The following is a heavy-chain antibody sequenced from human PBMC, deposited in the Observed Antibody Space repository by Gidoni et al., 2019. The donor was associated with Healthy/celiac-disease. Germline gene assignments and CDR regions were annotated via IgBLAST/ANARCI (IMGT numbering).Heavy chain of an antibody. J-gene: IGHJ6*02. CDR3: GRDGCSHSFGELYGMDV. CDR2: IRSSRSYI. V-gene: IGHV3-21*01. CDR1: GFTFSSYS. D-gene: IGHD3-10*01. Sequence: EVPLVESGGGLVTPGGSLSLSCAASGFTFSSYSMNWVRQAPGKGLAWVSSIRSSRSYIYYEDSVKGRFTTSRDNAKNSLYLQMNSRRAEETAVYYCGRDGCSHSFGELYGMDVWGQGTTVTVS.